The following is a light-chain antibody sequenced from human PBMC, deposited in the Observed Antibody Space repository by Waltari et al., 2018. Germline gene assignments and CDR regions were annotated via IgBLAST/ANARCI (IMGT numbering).Light chain of an antibody. CDR2: GAS. J-gene: IGKJ1*01. Sequence: ELVLTPSPRPLSLSPGERAPLPCRASQSVSRALAWYQQKPGQAPRLLIYGASSRATGIPDRFSGSGSGTDFSLTISRLEPEDFAVYYWQEYVTLPATFGQGTKVEI. V-gene: IGKV3-20*01. CDR1: QSVSRA. CDR3: QEYVTLPAT.